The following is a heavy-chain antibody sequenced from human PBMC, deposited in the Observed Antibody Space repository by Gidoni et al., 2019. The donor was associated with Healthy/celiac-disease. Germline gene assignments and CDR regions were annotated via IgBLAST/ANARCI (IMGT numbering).Heavy chain of an antibody. D-gene: IGHD2-15*01. J-gene: IGHJ3*02. CDR3: ARALRDPTTHNDAFDI. CDR1: AFTFSSYW. V-gene: IGHV3-7*01. CDR2: RKQDGSEK. Sequence: ELQLVESAGGLVQPGGSVRLSCASSAFTFSSYWMSWVRQAPGKGLEWVAKRKQDGSEKYYVDSEKGRFTISRDNAKNSLYLQMNSLRAEDTAVYYCARALRDPTTHNDAFDIWGQGTMVTVSS.